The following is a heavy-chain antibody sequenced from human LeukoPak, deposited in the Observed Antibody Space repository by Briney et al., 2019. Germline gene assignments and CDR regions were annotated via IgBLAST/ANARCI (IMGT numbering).Heavy chain of an antibody. D-gene: IGHD4-17*01. CDR2: TYPGDSDT. J-gene: IGHJ6*02. Sequence: GESLKISCQGSGYSFTNYRIAWVRQMPGKGLEWMGITYPGDSDTRYSPSFQGQVTISVDKSISTAYLQWSSLKASDTAMYYCARRHGDYALSSSSGMDVWGQGTTVTVSS. V-gene: IGHV5-51*01. CDR3: ARRHGDYALSSSSGMDV. CDR1: GYSFTNYR.